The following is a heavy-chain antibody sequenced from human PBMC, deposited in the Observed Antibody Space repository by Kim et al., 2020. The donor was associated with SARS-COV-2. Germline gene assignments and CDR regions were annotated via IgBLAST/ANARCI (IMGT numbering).Heavy chain of an antibody. CDR2: MSPSGGAG. Sequence: GGSLRLSCAASGCRFSDDCLSGVRQAQGKGPELVALMSPSGGAGSYADTIQGRFTVSRDDSMNTLYLQMRGLRAEDTAVYYCAKEYDSVPQSHYSIWGQGLLVTVSS. D-gene: IGHD3-22*01. V-gene: IGHV3-23*01. J-gene: IGHJ4*02. CDR3: AKEYDSVPQSHYSI. CDR1: GCRFSDDC.